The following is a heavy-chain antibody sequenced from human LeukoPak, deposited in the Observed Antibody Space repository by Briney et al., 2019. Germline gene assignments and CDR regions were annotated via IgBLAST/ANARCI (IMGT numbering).Heavy chain of an antibody. CDR3: AKDRGVPYYDSSGYREPIDY. CDR1: GFTFSSYE. Sequence: GGSLRLSCAASGFTFSSYEMNWVRQAPGKGPEWVSYISTSGRTMYYADSVKGRFTISRDNSKNTLYLQMNSLRAEDTAVYYCAKDRGVPYYDSSGYREPIDYWGQGTLVTVSS. CDR2: ISTSGRTM. D-gene: IGHD3-22*01. J-gene: IGHJ4*02. V-gene: IGHV3-48*03.